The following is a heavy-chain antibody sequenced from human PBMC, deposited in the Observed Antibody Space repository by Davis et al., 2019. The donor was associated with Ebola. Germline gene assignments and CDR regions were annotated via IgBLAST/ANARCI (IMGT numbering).Heavy chain of an antibody. CDR3: ASGGYSGYDGYFDD. J-gene: IGHJ4*02. Sequence: MPSETLSLTCTVTGGSISSGSYYWGWIRQPPGKGLGWIGSIYYRGTTYYNPSLKSRITVSVDPSKNQFSLKLTSVTAADTALYYCASGGYSGYDGYFDDWGQGTLVTVSS. V-gene: IGHV4-39*01. CDR1: GGSISSGSYY. D-gene: IGHD5-12*01. CDR2: IYYRGTT.